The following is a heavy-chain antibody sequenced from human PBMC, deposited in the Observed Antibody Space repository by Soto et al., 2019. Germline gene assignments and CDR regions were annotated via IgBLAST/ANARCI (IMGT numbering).Heavy chain of an antibody. V-gene: IGHV1-69*01. Sequence: QAQLEQSGGEVKKPGSSVKVSYKASRVAFSKFIVTWVRQAPGLGLEWVGGIIPIFGTANYAQKFQGRVKITADESTSTSYMEVNNLRSEDTAVYYCAKVRYSSPMGYYYGMDVWGQGTTVTVSS. CDR1: RVAFSKFI. CDR2: IIPIFGTA. D-gene: IGHD6-19*01. CDR3: AKVRYSSPMGYYYGMDV. J-gene: IGHJ6*02.